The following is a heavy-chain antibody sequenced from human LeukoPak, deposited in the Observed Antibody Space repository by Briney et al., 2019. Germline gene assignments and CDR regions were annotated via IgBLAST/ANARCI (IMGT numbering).Heavy chain of an antibody. CDR2: IWYDGSNE. D-gene: IGHD6-13*01. CDR1: GFTFSDYG. V-gene: IGHV3-33*01. J-gene: IGHJ4*02. CDR3: ARDLYSSSVDY. Sequence: GTSLRLSCAASGFTFSDYGMHWVRQAPGKGLEWVAVIWYDGSNEYYADSVKGRFTISRDKSRNTVYLQMNSLRAEDTAVYYCARDLYSSSVDYWGQGILVTVSS.